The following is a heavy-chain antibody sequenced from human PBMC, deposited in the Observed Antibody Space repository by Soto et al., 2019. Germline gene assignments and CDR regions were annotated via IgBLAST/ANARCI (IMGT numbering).Heavy chain of an antibody. CDR1: GFTFSSYA. CDR2: ISGSGGST. CDR3: AKALKITMVRGQAVAP. D-gene: IGHD3-10*01. J-gene: IGHJ5*02. Sequence: PGRSLRLSCAASGFTFSSYAMSWVRQDPGKGLEWVSAISGSGGSTYYADSVKGRFTISRDNSKNTLYLQMNSLRAEDTAVYYCAKALKITMVRGQAVAPWGQGTLVTVSS. V-gene: IGHV3-23*01.